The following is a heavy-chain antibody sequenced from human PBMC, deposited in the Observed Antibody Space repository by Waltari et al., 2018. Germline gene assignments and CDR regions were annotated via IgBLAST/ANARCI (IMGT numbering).Heavy chain of an antibody. Sequence: QVQLVQSGAEVKKHGASVKVSRKVSGYTLTDLSLPWVRQAPGKGLEWMGGFDPEDGETIYAQKFQGRVTMTEDTSTDTAYMELSSLRSEDTAVYYCAMGFQAAATLDYWGQGTLVTVSS. J-gene: IGHJ4*02. V-gene: IGHV1-24*01. CDR1: GYTLTDLS. CDR3: AMGFQAAATLDY. D-gene: IGHD2-15*01. CDR2: FDPEDGET.